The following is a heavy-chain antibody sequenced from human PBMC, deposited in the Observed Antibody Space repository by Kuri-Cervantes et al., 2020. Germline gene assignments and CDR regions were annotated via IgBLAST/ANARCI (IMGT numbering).Heavy chain of an antibody. CDR3: VRGRYMYEY. V-gene: IGHV3-48*03. D-gene: IGHD1-14*01. J-gene: IGHJ4*02. CDR2: ISTSGKTI. Sequence: GESLKISCAASGFTFSGFAMHWARQAPGKGLEWVSHISTSGKTISYANSVKGRFTISRDNAKNSLYLQMNSLRGEDTAVYYCVRGRYMYEYWGQGTLVTVSS. CDR1: GFTFSGFA.